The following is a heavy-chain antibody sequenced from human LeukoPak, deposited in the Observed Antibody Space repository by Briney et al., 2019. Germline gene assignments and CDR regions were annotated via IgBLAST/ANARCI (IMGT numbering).Heavy chain of an antibody. V-gene: IGHV4-39*01. Sequence: PSETLSLTCTVSAGSISSSNFYSGWIRQPPGKWLEWIGSIHYTGSYYYHPSQQSRVNISVDTSKNQVSLKLSSVTAADTAVYYCARHLNTAMGHQVDYWGQGTLVTVSS. J-gene: IGHJ4*02. CDR3: ARHLNTAMGHQVDY. CDR1: AGSISSSNFY. CDR2: IHYTGSY. D-gene: IGHD5-18*01.